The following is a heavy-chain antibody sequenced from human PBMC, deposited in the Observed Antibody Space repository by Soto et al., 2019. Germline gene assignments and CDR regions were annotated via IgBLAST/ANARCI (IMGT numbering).Heavy chain of an antibody. D-gene: IGHD3-3*01. Sequence: EVQLVESGGGLVKPGGSLRLSCAASGFTFSSYSMNWVRQAPGKGLEWVSSISSSSSYIYYADSVKGRFTISRDNAKNSLYLQMNSLRAEDTAVYYCASTPRGSKGVVKDYWGQGTLVTVSS. J-gene: IGHJ4*02. V-gene: IGHV3-21*01. CDR1: GFTFSSYS. CDR2: ISSSSSYI. CDR3: ASTPRGSKGVVKDY.